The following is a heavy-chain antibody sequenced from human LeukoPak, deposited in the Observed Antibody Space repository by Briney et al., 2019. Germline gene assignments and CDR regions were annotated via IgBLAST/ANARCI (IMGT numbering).Heavy chain of an antibody. CDR3: ATYRQVLLPFES. CDR1: GFTFTIYG. V-gene: IGHV3-30*03. CDR2: ISYDGSNE. Sequence: PGGSLRLSCAASGFTFTIYGVHWVRQAPGKGLEWVAVISYDGSNEYYADSVKGRFTISRDNSKNTLYLQMNSLRVEDTAVYYCATYRQVLLPFESWGQGTLVTVSS. J-gene: IGHJ4*02. D-gene: IGHD2-8*02.